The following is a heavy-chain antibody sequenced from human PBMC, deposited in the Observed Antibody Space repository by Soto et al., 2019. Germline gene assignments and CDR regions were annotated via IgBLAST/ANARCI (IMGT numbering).Heavy chain of an antibody. CDR1: GGSISSSSYY. CDR2: IYYSGST. J-gene: IGHJ5*02. V-gene: IGHV4-39*01. D-gene: IGHD6-6*01. CDR3: ERHRARNCFDP. Sequence: TSETLSLTCIVSGGSISSSSYYWGWIRQPPGKGPEWIGSIYYSGSTYYNPSLKSRVTISVDTSKNQFSLKLSSVTAADTAVFYCERHRARNCFDPWGQGTLVTVSS.